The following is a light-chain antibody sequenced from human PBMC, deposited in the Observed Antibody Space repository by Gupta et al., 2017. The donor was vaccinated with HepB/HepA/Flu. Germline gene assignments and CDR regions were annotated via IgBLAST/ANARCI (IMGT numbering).Light chain of an antibody. CDR2: SNN. J-gene: IGLJ2*01. Sequence: QSVLTQPPSASGPPGQRVTISVSGSSSNIGSNTVHWYQQLPGTAPKLLIYSNNQRPSGVPDRCSGSKSGTSASLAISGLQSEDEADYYCAAWDDSLNGPVFGGGTKLTVL. CDR3: AAWDDSLNGPV. V-gene: IGLV1-44*01. CDR1: SSNIGSNT.